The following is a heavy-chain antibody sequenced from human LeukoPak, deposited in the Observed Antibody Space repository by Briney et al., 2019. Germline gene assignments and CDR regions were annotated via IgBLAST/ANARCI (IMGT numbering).Heavy chain of an antibody. CDR1: GYTITGYY. V-gene: IGHV1-2*06. D-gene: IGHD3-3*01. CDR3: ARYSRLKAALRFLEWLPTYNYYGMDV. J-gene: IGHJ6*02. CDR2: INPNSGGT. Sequence: ASVKVSCKASGYTITGYYMHWVRQAPGQGLEWMGRINPNSGGTNYAQKFQGRVTMTRDTSISTAYMELSRLRSDDTAVYYCARYSRLKAALRFLEWLPTYNYYGMDVWGQGTTVTVSS.